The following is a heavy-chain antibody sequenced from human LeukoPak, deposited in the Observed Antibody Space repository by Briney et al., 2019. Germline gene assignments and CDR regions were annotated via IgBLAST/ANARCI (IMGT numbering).Heavy chain of an antibody. CDR3: ARVITGTANWFDP. J-gene: IGHJ5*02. V-gene: IGHV1-2*02. CDR2: INPNSGGT. CDR1: GYTFTGYY. D-gene: IGHD1-20*01. Sequence: GASVKVSCKASGYTFTGYYMHWVRQAPGQGLEWMGWINPNSGGTNYAQKFQGRVTMTRDTSISTAYMELSWLRSDDTAVYYCARVITGTANWFDPWGQGTLVTVSS.